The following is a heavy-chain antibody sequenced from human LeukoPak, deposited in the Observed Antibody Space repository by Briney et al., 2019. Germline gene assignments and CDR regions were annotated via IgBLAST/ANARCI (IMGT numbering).Heavy chain of an antibody. CDR2: IVVGSGNT. Sequence: EASVKVSCKASGFTFTSSAVQWVRQARGQRLEWIGWIVVGSGNTNYAQKFQERVTITRDMSTSTAYMELSSLRSEDTAVYYCAARITIFGVVRNDYWGQGTLDTVSS. J-gene: IGHJ4*02. V-gene: IGHV1-58*01. D-gene: IGHD3-3*01. CDR1: GFTFTSSA. CDR3: AARITIFGVVRNDY.